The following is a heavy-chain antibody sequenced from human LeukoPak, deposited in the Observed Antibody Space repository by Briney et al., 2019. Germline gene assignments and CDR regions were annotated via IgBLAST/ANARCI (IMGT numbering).Heavy chain of an antibody. Sequence: GGSLRLSCAGSGFIFNTNYMSPVRPATLNVLEWDSVVYSGSFTFDGDAMKDRLTISRDNSKNTLYLQMNSLRAEDTALYYCAVLYSGTYYGVSDWGQGTLVTVSS. J-gene: IGHJ4*02. CDR3: AVLYSGTYYGVSD. CDR2: VYSGSFT. D-gene: IGHD1-26*01. CDR1: GFIFNTNY. V-gene: IGHV3-53*03.